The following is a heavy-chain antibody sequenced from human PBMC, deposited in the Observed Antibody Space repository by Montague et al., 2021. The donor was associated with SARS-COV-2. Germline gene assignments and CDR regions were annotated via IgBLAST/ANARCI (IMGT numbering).Heavy chain of an antibody. CDR1: GSPVRSYF. CDR2: ISDSGST. Sequence: SETLSLTCIVSGSPVRSYFWVWIRQPPGKGLEWIGYISDSGSTNXNPSLKSRVTVSVDTSKNQFSLKLTAVTAADTAVYYCARENTVTTFGGPYYIDAWGQGTLVTVSA. J-gene: IGHJ4*02. CDR3: ARENTVTTFGGPYYIDA. V-gene: IGHV4-59*02. D-gene: IGHD3-10*02.